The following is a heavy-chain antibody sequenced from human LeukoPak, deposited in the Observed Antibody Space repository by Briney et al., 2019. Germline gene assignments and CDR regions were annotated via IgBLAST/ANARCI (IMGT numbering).Heavy chain of an antibody. J-gene: IGHJ4*02. CDR3: AKDVGKWESLHFFDY. D-gene: IGHD1-26*01. CDR1: GSTLSTNA. V-gene: IGHV3-23*01. Sequence: GGSLRLSCLTSGSTLSTNAMSWVRQAPGKGLEWISGISGSGASTYYADSVKGRFTISRDDSRNTLYLQMNSLRGDDTAVYYCAKDVGKWESLHFFDYWGQGTLVTVSS. CDR2: ISGSGAST.